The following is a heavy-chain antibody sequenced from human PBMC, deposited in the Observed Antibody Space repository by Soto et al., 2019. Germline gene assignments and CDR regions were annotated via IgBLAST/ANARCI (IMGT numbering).Heavy chain of an antibody. CDR2: INHSGST. CDR1: GGSFSGYY. CDR3: ARGPIVVVVAAAPTLGGFDY. D-gene: IGHD2-15*01. J-gene: IGHJ4*02. V-gene: IGHV4-34*01. Sequence: QVQLQQWGAGLLKPSETLSLTCAVYGGSFSGYYWSWIRQPPGKGLEWIGEINHSGSTNYNPSLNSRVTISGDTSKNQFSLKLSSVTAADTAVYYCARGPIVVVVAAAPTLGGFDYWGQGTLVTVSS.